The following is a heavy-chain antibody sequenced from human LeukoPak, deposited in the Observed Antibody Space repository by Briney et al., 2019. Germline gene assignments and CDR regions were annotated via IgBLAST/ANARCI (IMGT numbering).Heavy chain of an antibody. D-gene: IGHD5-18*01. CDR3: ARHGYIYGYDY. CDR2: IKQDGSEM. CDR1: GFTFTSYW. Sequence: GGSLRLSCAASGFTFTSYWMSWVRQAPGKGLEWVASIKQDGSEMYYVDSVEGRFTISRDNSKNTLYLQMGSLRAEDMAVYYCARHGYIYGYDYWGQGTLVSVSS. J-gene: IGHJ4*02. V-gene: IGHV3-7*02.